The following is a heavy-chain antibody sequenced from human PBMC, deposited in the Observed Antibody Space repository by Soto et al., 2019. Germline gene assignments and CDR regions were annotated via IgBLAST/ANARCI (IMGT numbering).Heavy chain of an antibody. CDR3: ARRSGDQQVCDS. CDR1: GFTFDDHG. CDR2: ISWDGGTT. D-gene: IGHD3-10*01. Sequence: EVQLVESGGGVARPGGSLRLSCAASGFTFDDHGMSWVRQAPGKGLEWLSDISWDGGTTVYADSVKGRFTVSRNNAKSSLYLQMNSLKPGDTAFYHCARRSGDQQVCDSWGQGTLVTVSS. J-gene: IGHJ4*02. V-gene: IGHV3-20*01.